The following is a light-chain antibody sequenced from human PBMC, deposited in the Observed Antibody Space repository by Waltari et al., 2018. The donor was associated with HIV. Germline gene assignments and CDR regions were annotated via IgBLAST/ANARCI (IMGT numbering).Light chain of an antibody. CDR1: QSALYSSNTNNY. CDR2: WSS. CDR3: QQYYSTRYT. V-gene: IGKV4-1*01. J-gene: IGKJ2*01. Sequence: DIVMTQSPDSLAVYLGQRATLNCKSSQSALYSSNTNNYLAWNQQKPGQPPKLLIYWSSTRESGVPDRFSGSGSGTDFTLTISSLQSEDVAVYYCQQYYSTRYTFGHGTKLEIK.